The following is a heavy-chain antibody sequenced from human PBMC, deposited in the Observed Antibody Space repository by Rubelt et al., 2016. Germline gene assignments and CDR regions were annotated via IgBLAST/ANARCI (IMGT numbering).Heavy chain of an antibody. Sequence: VQLVESGGDLVQPGGSLRLSCTASGFTFSNAWMSWVRQAPGKGLEWVAVISNNGYNQYYADFVKGRFTIYRDNSKITVYLQMNTLRPEDTAVYSCARGNDLGDGYFDYWGQGTLVTVSS. D-gene: IGHD2-21*02. J-gene: IGHJ4*02. CDR1: GFTFSNAW. V-gene: IGHV3-30-3*01. CDR2: ISNNGYNQ. CDR3: ARGNDLGDGYFDY.